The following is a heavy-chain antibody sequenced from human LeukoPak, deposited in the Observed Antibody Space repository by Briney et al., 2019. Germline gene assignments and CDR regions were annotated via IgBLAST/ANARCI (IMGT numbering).Heavy chain of an antibody. J-gene: IGHJ4*02. CDR3: ARVGSSGTVKYFDY. CDR1: GFTFSSYA. V-gene: IGHV3-64*01. Sequence: GGSLRLSCVASGFTFSSYAMHWVRQAPGKGLEYVSAISNHGGSTYYANSVKGRFTISRDNSKNTLYLQMGSLRAEDMAVYYCARVGSSGTVKYFDYWGQGTLVTVSS. D-gene: IGHD4-11*01. CDR2: ISNHGGST.